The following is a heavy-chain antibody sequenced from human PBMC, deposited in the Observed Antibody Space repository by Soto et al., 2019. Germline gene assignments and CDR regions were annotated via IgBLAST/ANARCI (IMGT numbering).Heavy chain of an antibody. J-gene: IGHJ4*02. CDR2: ISAYNGNT. Sequence: QVHLVQSGAEVKKPGASVKVSCKASGYTFTSYGINWLRQAPGQGLEWMGWISAYNGNTNYAQNLQGRVTMTTDTSTSTAYMELRSLRSDDTAVYYCARLRYYYDSSGYPSNYWGQGPLGTVSS. CDR3: ARLRYYYDSSGYPSNY. CDR1: GYTFTSYG. V-gene: IGHV1-18*01. D-gene: IGHD3-22*01.